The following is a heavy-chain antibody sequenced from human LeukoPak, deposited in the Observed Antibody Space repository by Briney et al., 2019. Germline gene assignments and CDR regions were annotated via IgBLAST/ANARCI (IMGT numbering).Heavy chain of an antibody. D-gene: IGHD1-26*01. Sequence: HPGGSLRLSCAASGFTFSSYWMSWVRQAPGKGLEWVANIRQDGSEKHYVDSVKGRFTISRDNAENSLYLQMNSLRAEDTAVYYCARDKIVGATTLDYWGQGTLVTVSS. CDR1: GFTFSSYW. V-gene: IGHV3-7*03. CDR3: ARDKIVGATTLDY. CDR2: IRQDGSEK. J-gene: IGHJ4*02.